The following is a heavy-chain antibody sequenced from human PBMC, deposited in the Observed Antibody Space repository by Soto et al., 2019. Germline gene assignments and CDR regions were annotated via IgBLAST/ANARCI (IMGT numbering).Heavy chain of an antibody. CDR3: ARGIAAAGTYGFDP. CDR2: IYSGGST. J-gene: IGHJ5*02. CDR1: GFTVSSNY. D-gene: IGHD6-13*01. Sequence: EVQLVESGGGLVQPGGSLRLSCAASGFTVSSNYMSWVRQAPGKGLEWVSVIYSGGSTYYADSVKGRFTISRDNSKNALYLQMNGLRAEDTAVYYCARGIAAAGTYGFDPWGQGTLVTVSS. V-gene: IGHV3-66*01.